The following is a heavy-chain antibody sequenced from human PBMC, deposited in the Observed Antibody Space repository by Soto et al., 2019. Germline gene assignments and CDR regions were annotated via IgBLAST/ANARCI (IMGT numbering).Heavy chain of an antibody. CDR2: ISSRHDTV. CDR1: GFIFSTYE. J-gene: IGHJ5*02. CDR3: ARETYGGNPLGP. V-gene: IGHV3-48*03. Sequence: PGGSLRPSCAASGFIFSTYEMNWVRQAPGKGLEWVSYISSRHDTVYYADSVKGRFTISRDNAKNSLYLQMNSLRVEDTAVYYCARETYGGNPLGPWGQGTLVTVSS. D-gene: IGHD4-17*01.